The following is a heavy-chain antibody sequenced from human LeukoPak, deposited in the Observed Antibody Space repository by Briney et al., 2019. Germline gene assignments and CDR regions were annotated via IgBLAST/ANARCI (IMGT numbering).Heavy chain of an antibody. CDR2: IYYSGST. Sequence: PSQTLSLTCTVSGGSISSGGYYWSWIRQHPGKGLEWIGYIYYSGSTYYNPSLKSRVTISVDTSKNQFFLKLSSVTAADTAVYYCASTVPRDNWFDPWGQGTLVTVSS. CDR1: GGSISSGGYY. CDR3: ASTVPRDNWFDP. D-gene: IGHD4-17*01. V-gene: IGHV4-31*03. J-gene: IGHJ5*02.